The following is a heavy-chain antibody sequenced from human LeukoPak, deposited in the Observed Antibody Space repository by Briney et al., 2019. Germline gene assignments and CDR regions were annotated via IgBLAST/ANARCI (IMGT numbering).Heavy chain of an antibody. V-gene: IGHV4-34*01. CDR3: ARGFSPRRLYIAAASYYFDY. CDR2: INHSGST. Sequence: PSETLSLTCAVYGGSFSGYYWSWIRQPPGKGLEWIGEINHSGSTNYNPSLKSRVTISVDTSKNQFSLKLSSVTGADTAVYYWARGFSPRRLYIAAASYYFDYWGQGTLVTVSS. CDR1: GGSFSGYY. D-gene: IGHD6-13*01. J-gene: IGHJ4*02.